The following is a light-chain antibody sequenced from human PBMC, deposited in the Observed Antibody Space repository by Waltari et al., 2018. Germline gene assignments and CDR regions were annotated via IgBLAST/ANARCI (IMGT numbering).Light chain of an antibody. Sequence: QSALTQPASVSGSPGQSITISCTGTSSDVGGYNYVSWYQQHPGKAPKLMIYDVSKRPSGVSNRFSGSKSGNTASLTISGLQAEDEADYYCSSYTSSSTLGYVFGTGTKVTVL. CDR3: SSYTSSSTLGYV. V-gene: IGLV2-14*01. CDR1: SSDVGGYNY. CDR2: DVS. J-gene: IGLJ1*01.